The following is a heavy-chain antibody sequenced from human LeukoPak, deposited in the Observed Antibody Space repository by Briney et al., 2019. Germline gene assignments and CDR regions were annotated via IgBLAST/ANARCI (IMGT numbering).Heavy chain of an antibody. CDR1: GGSISSSNYY. D-gene: IGHD3-22*01. CDR3: ARVTGYMIEDYFDY. J-gene: IGHJ4*02. V-gene: IGHV4-39*07. CDR2: IYYSGST. Sequence: SETLSLTCTVSGGSISSSNYYWGWIRQPPGKGLEWIGSIYYSGSTFYNPSLKSRVTISVDTSKNQFSLRLSSVTAADTAVYYCARVTGYMIEDYFDYWGQGTLVTVSS.